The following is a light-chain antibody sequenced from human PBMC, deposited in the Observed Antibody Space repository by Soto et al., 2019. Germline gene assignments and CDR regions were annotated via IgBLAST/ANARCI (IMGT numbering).Light chain of an antibody. Sequence: VLSLYQGTVSLSPGESATLSCRASQSVSSRYLARYQQKNGQAPRILIYGASSRDTGIPDGFSGSGSGTDFTLTISSLEPEDVEVDYCQQYGSSRWTFGQGTKVDI. J-gene: IGKJ1*01. CDR3: QQYGSSRWT. V-gene: IGKV3-20*01. CDR2: GAS. CDR1: QSVSSRY.